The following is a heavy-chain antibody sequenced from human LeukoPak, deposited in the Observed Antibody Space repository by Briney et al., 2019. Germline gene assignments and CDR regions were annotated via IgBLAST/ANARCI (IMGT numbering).Heavy chain of an antibody. J-gene: IGHJ4*02. Sequence: SETLSLTCTVSGGSINSSSYYWGWIRQPPGKGLEWIGSIYYSGSTYYNPSLKSRVTISVDTSKNQFSLKLSSVTAADTAVYYCLGYCSSTSCYDSRDYFDYWGQGTLVTVSS. V-gene: IGHV4-39*01. CDR2: IYYSGST. CDR3: LGYCSSTSCYDSRDYFDY. D-gene: IGHD2-2*01. CDR1: GGSINSSSYY.